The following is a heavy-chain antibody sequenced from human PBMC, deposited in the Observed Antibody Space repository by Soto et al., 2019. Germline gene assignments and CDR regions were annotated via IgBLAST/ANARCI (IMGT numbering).Heavy chain of an antibody. J-gene: IGHJ4*02. CDR3: ARGDDYVWGSYRFDY. Sequence: QVQLVESGGGLVKPGGSLRLSCAASGFTFSDYYMTWIRQAPGKGLVWISYISDSSKYTNYADSVKGRFTISRDNAKNSLYLQMTSLRAEDTAVYYCARGDDYVWGSYRFDYWGRGTLVTVSS. CDR1: GFTFSDYY. CDR2: ISDSSKYT. V-gene: IGHV3-11*05. D-gene: IGHD3-16*02.